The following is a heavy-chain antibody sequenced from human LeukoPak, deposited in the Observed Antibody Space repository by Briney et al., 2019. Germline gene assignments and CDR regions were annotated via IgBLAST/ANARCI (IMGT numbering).Heavy chain of an antibody. CDR3: AKERAAAVEGYFDY. CDR1: GFTCYNYG. CDR2: IWYDGSNK. Sequence: GGSLRLSCAASGFTCYNYGMHWVRQAPGKGLEWVAVIWYDGSNKYYADSVKGRFAISRDNSKNKLYLQMNSLRVEDTAVYYCAKERAAAVEGYFDYWGQGTLVTVSS. V-gene: IGHV3-33*06. D-gene: IGHD6-13*01. J-gene: IGHJ4*02.